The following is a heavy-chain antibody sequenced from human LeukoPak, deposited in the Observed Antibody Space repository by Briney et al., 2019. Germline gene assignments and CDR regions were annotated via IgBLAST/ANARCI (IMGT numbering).Heavy chain of an antibody. J-gene: IGHJ4*02. Sequence: ASVKVSCRTSGYIFTPHHIHWMRQAPGQGLELLGWVSAANNPEYSQKFQGRVVITRDASATTSYLELNSLRSEDTAVYYCAMSVEMPPIPSFDYWGQRTLVTVSS. CDR3: AMSVEMPPIPSFDY. CDR2: VSAANNP. CDR1: GYIFTPHH. V-gene: IGHV1-3*01. D-gene: IGHD5-24*01.